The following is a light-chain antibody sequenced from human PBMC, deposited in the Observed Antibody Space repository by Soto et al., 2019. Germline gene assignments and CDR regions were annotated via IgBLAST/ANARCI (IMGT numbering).Light chain of an antibody. V-gene: IGKV3-20*01. J-gene: IGKJ2*01. CDR2: GAS. CDR1: QSVSSSY. CDR3: QLYGPYT. Sequence: EIVLTQSPGTLSLSPGERATLSCRASQSVSSSYLAWYRQKPGQAPRLLIYGASSRAAGIPDRFSGSGSGTDFTLTISRLEPEEFAVYYWQLYGPYTFGQGTKLEIK.